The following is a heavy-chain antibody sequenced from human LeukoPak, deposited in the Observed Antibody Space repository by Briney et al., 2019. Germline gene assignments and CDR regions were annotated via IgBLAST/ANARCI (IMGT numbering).Heavy chain of an antibody. CDR1: GYSFTSYW. D-gene: IGHD3-22*01. J-gene: IGHJ3*02. Sequence: GESLKISCKGSGYSFTSYWICWVRQMPGKVLEWMGIIYPGGSDTRYSPYFQGQVTISADKAISNAYLQWSSLKASDTAMYYCARCYYESSGYYGRVHAFDIWGQGTMVTVSS. CDR3: ARCYYESSGYYGRVHAFDI. CDR2: IYPGGSDT. V-gene: IGHV5-51*01.